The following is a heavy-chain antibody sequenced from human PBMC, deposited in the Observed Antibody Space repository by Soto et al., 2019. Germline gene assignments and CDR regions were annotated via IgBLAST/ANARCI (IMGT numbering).Heavy chain of an antibody. J-gene: IGHJ5*02. CDR1: GFTFSSYW. CDR3: ARVYSGSCEALCDP. Sequence: PGGSLRLSCAASGFTFSSYWMHWVRQAPGKGLVWVSRINSDGSSTSYADSVKGRFTISRDNAKNTLYLQMNSLRAEDTAVYYCARVYSGSCEALCDPWGEGTLVTVSS. CDR2: INSDGSST. V-gene: IGHV3-74*01. D-gene: IGHD1-26*01.